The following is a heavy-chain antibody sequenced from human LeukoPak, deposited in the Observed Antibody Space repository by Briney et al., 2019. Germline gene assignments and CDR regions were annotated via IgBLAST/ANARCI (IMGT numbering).Heavy chain of an antibody. D-gene: IGHD2-2*02. CDR3: ARANYQLLYIAYYYYYMDV. V-gene: IGHV1-8*01. Sequence: ASVKVSCKASGYTFTSYDINWVRQATGQGLEWMGWMNPNSGNTGYAQKFQGRVTMTRDTSISTAYMELSRLRSDDTAVYYCARANYQLLYIAYYYYYMDVWGKGTTVTVSS. J-gene: IGHJ6*03. CDR2: MNPNSGNT. CDR1: GYTFTSYD.